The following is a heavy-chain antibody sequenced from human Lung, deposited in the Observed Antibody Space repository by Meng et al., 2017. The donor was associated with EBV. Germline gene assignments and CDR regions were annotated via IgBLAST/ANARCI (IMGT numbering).Heavy chain of an antibody. Sequence: QVQLVQSGAEVTKXXXXXKXSCKASGGTFSSYAISWVRQAPGQGLEWMGGIIPIFGTANYAQKLQGRVTITADESTSTAYMELSSLRSEDTAVYYCARDRDLNWFDPWGQGTLVTVSS. CDR2: IIPIFGTA. J-gene: IGHJ5*02. CDR1: GGTFSSYA. CDR3: ARDRDLNWFDP. V-gene: IGHV1-69*01.